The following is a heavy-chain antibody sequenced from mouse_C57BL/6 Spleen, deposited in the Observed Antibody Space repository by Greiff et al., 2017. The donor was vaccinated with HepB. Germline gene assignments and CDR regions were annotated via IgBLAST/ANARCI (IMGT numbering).Heavy chain of an antibody. V-gene: IGHV1-26*01. CDR3: ARYLITTVVATDWYFDV. D-gene: IGHD1-1*01. J-gene: IGHJ1*03. Sequence: VQLQQSGPELVKPGASVKISCKASGYTFTDYYMNWVKQSHGKSLEWIGDINPNNGGTSYNQKFKGKATLTVDKSSSTAYMELRSLTSEDSAVYYCARYLITTVVATDWYFDVWGTGTTVTVSS. CDR1: GYTFTDYY. CDR2: INPNNGGT.